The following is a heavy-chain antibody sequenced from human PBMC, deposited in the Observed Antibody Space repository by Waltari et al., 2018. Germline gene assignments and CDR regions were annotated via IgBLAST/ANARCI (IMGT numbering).Heavy chain of an antibody. CDR2: IYYRGGT. CDR1: GGSISSSSYY. CDR3: ARHHTWFGELFFDY. Sequence: QLQLQESGPGLVKPSETLSLTCTVSGGSISSSSYYWGWIRQPPGKGLEWIGSIYYRGGTYYNPSLKSRVTISVDTSKNQFSLKLSSVTAADTAVYYCARHHTWFGELFFDYWGQGTLVTVSS. V-gene: IGHV4-39*01. J-gene: IGHJ4*02. D-gene: IGHD3-10*01.